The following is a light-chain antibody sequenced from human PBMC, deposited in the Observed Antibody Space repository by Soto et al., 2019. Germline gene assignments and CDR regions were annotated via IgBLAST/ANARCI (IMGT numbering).Light chain of an antibody. CDR1: QSISSNY. J-gene: IGKJ4*01. CDR2: GAS. Sequence: EIVLTQSPGTLSLSPGERATLSCRASQSISSNYLAWYQQKPGQSHRLLIYGASSRGTGIPDRVSGSGSGTEFSITISRLEPEAFAVYYCHQYGISPFGGGTKVEIK. V-gene: IGKV3-20*01. CDR3: HQYGISP.